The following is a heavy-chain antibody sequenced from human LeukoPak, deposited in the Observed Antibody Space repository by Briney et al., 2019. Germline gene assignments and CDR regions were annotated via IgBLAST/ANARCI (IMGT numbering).Heavy chain of an antibody. CDR3: TTVGLSGYYDSRGYYYFDY. Sequence: GGSLRLSCAASGFTFSNAWMSWVRQAPGKGLEWVGRIKSKTYGGTTDYAAPVKGRFTISRDDSKNTLYLEMNSLKTEDTAVYYCTTVGLSGYYDSRGYYYFDYWGQGTLVTVSP. V-gene: IGHV3-15*01. CDR1: GFTFSNAW. D-gene: IGHD3-22*01. CDR2: IKSKTYGGTT. J-gene: IGHJ4*02.